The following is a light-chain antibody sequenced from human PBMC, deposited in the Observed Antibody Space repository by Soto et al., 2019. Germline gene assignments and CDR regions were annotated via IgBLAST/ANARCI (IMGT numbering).Light chain of an antibody. V-gene: IGKV1-5*03. CDR1: QSISSW. J-gene: IGKJ1*01. CDR3: QQYNSYPVT. Sequence: DIQMTQSPSTLSASVGDRVTITCRASQSISSWLAWYQQKPGKAPNLLIYKASSLESGVPSRFRGSGSGTEFTLTISSLQPDDFAAYYCQQYNSYPVTFGQGTKVQIK. CDR2: KAS.